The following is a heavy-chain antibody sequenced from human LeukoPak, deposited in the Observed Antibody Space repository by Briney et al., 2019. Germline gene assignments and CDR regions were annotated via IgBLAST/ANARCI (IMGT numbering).Heavy chain of an antibody. V-gene: IGHV3-11*04. CDR2: LSTSGSTI. CDR1: GFTFSDYY. Sequence: SGGSLRLSCAASGFTFSDYYMTWIRQAPGKGLEWVSYLSTSGSTIYYADSVKGRFTISRDNAKNSLYLQMNSLRAEDTAVYYCARDLRLYSNYVFDYWGQGTLVTVSS. J-gene: IGHJ4*02. D-gene: IGHD4-11*01. CDR3: ARDLRLYSNYVFDY.